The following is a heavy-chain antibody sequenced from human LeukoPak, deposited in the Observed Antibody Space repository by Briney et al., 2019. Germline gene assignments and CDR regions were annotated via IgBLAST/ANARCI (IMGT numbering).Heavy chain of an antibody. J-gene: IGHJ5*02. CDR3: ARGRGTGYDILTGYYSGGNWFDP. CDR2: INHSGST. Sequence: SETLSLTCAVYGGSFSGYYWSWIRQPPGKGLEWIGEINHSGSTDYNPSLKSRVTISVDTSKNQFSLKLSSVTAADTAVYYCARGRGTGYDILTGYYSGGNWFDPWGQGTLVTVSS. CDR1: GGSFSGYY. D-gene: IGHD3-9*01. V-gene: IGHV4-34*01.